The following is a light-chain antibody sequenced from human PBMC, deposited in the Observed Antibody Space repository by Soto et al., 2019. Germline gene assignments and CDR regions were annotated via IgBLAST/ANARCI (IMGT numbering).Light chain of an antibody. J-gene: IGKJ3*01. CDR1: QSVRDN. CDR2: GAS. CDR3: QHYDSWPPL. Sequence: EIVMTQSLTTLSVSPGERATLSCRASQSVRDNLAWYQQKPGQAPRLLIYGASTRATGIPARFSGSGSGTEFTLTISSLQSEDFAVYYCQHYDSWPPLFGPGTKVDIK. V-gene: IGKV3-15*01.